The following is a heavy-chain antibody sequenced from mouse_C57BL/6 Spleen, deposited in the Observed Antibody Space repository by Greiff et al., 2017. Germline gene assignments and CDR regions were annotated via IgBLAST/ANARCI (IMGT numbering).Heavy chain of an antibody. V-gene: IGHV1-82*01. Sequence: QVQLQQSGPELVKPGASVKISCKASGYAFSSSWMNWVKQRPGKGLEWIGRIYPGDGDTTYNGKFKGKATLTADKSSSTAYMQLSSLTSEDSAVYFGAAYYAMDYWGQGTSVTVSS. CDR3: AAYYAMDY. CDR2: IYPGDGDT. J-gene: IGHJ4*01. CDR1: GYAFSSSW.